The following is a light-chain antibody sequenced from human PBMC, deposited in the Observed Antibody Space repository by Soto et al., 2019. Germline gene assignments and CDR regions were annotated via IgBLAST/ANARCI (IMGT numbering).Light chain of an antibody. J-gene: IGKJ4*01. V-gene: IGKV1-5*01. CDR2: DAS. CDR1: QSIGRL. CDR3: QQYSSYPLT. Sequence: DIQMTQSPSTLSASVGDRVTIACRASQSIGRLLAWYQRKPGNAPKLLIYDASNLETGVPSRFSGSGSGTEFTLAINSLQPDDFATYYCQQYSSYPLTFGGGTKVEIK.